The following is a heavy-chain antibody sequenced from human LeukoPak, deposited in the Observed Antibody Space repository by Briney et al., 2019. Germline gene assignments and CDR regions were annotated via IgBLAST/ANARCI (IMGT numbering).Heavy chain of an antibody. CDR2: ISSSSSYI. D-gene: IGHD2-2*01. Sequence: GGSLRLSCAASGFTFSSYDMSWVRQAPGKGLEWVSSISSSSSYIYYADSVKGRFTISRDNAKNSLYLQMDSLRAEDTAVYYCARDQVPSSSYNWFDPWGQGTLVTVSS. V-gene: IGHV3-21*01. CDR3: ARDQVPSSSYNWFDP. CDR1: GFTFSSYD. J-gene: IGHJ5*02.